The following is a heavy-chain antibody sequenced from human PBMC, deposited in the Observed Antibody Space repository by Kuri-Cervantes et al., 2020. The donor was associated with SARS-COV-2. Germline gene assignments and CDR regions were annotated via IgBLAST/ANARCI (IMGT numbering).Heavy chain of an antibody. CDR2: ISGSGGNT. V-gene: IGHV3-23*01. J-gene: IGHJ6*02. CDR3: AMTLPAAAPYYYYVMDV. CDR1: GFTFSSYA. D-gene: IGHD2-2*01. Sequence: LSLTCAASGFTFSSYAMSWVRQAPGKGLEWVSAISGSGGNTYYADSVKGRFTISRDNSKHTLYLQMNSLRAEDTAVYYCAMTLPAAAPYYYYVMDVWGQGTTVTVSS.